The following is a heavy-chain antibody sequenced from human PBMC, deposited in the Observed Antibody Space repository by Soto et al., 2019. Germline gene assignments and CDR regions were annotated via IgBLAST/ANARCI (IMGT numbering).Heavy chain of an antibody. D-gene: IGHD3-10*01. J-gene: IGHJ4*02. CDR3: GTARGGGGY. CDR2: IYSGGYT. CDR1: GFTVSNNY. Sequence: EVQLVESGGGLIQPGGSLRLSCAVSGFTVSNNYMSWVRQAPGKGLEGVSVIYSGGYTAYGDSVKGRFTISRDNSKNTIILAMESLGAGRPAVFFCGTARGGGGYWGQGTLVTVSS. V-gene: IGHV3-53*01.